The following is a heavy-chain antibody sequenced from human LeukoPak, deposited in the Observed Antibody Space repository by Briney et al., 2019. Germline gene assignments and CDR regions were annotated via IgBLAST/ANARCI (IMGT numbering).Heavy chain of an antibody. V-gene: IGHV4-39*07. J-gene: IGHJ4*02. CDR2: IYHSGST. Sequence: ETLSLTCTVSGGSISSSSYYWGWIRQPPGKGLEWIGSIYHSGSTYYNPSLKSRVTISVDTSKNQFSLKLSSVTAADTAVYYCARDTDSSGYYFDYWGQGTLVTVSS. CDR3: ARDTDSSGYYFDY. CDR1: GGSISSSSYY. D-gene: IGHD3-22*01.